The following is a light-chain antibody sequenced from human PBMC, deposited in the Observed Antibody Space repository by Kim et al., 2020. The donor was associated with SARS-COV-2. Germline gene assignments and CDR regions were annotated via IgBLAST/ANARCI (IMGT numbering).Light chain of an antibody. CDR2: AAS. J-gene: IGKJ4*01. CDR1: QSISSY. V-gene: IGKV1-39*01. CDR3: QQSYSTPLLT. Sequence: SVGERVTITCRASQSISSYLNWYQQKPGKAPKLLIYAASSLQSGVPSRFSGSGSGTDFTLTISSLQPEDFATYYCQQSYSTPLLTFGGGTKVDIK.